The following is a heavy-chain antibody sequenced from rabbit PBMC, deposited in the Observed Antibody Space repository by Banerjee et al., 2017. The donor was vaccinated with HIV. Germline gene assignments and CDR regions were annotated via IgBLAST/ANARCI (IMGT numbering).Heavy chain of an antibody. J-gene: IGHJ4*01. D-gene: IGHD4-1*01. V-gene: IGHV1S45*01. CDR1: GFDLSSYYD. CDR2: IDTAVGST. Sequence: QEQLEESGGGLVKPGASLTLTCKASGFDLSSYYDMCWVRQAPGKGLELIACIDTAVGSTDYASWTKGRFTISKTSTTVTLQMTSLTAADTATYFCARDLAGVIGWNFGLWGPGTLVTVS. CDR3: ARDLAGVIGWNFGL.